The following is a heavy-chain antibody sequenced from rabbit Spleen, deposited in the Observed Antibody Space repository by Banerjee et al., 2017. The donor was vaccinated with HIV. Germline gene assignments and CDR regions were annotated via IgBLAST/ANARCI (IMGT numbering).Heavy chain of an antibody. CDR1: GVSFSDTDV. J-gene: IGHJ6*01. D-gene: IGHD1-1*01. CDR2: IDSGSSGFT. CDR3: ARDTSSSFSSYGMDL. V-gene: IGHV1S40*01. Sequence: QSLEESGGDLVKPGASLTLTCTASGVSFSDTDVMCWVRQAPGKGLEWIACIDSGSSGFTYFATWAKGRFTISKTSSTTVTLQMTRLTAADTATYFCARDTSSSFSSYGMDLWGPGPSSPS.